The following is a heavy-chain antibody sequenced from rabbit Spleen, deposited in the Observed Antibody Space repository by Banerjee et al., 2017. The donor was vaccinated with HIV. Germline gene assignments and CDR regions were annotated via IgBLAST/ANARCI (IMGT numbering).Heavy chain of an antibody. Sequence: QQLVESGGGLVKPGASLTLTCKASGFSFSSGYDMCWVRQAPGKGLEWVACAYAGSSGSTYSATWAKGRFTCSKTSSTTVTLQMTRLTAADTATYFCARDASSSFSSYGMDLWGPGTLVTVS. J-gene: IGHJ6*01. D-gene: IGHD8-1*01. V-gene: IGHV1S40*01. CDR1: GFSFSSGYD. CDR3: ARDASSSFSSYGMDL. CDR2: AYAGSSGST.